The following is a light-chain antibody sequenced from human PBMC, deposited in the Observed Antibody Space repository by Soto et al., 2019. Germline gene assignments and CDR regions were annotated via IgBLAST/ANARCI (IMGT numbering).Light chain of an antibody. CDR3: QHLNTYPIT. J-gene: IGKJ5*01. CDR2: AAS. Sequence: IQLTRSQSSLYASVRDRVTISWRASQDISTHLAWFAQKPGRAPQLLTYAASTLHSGVPSRFSGSGSGTDFTLTISSLKPEDFATYYCQHLNTYPITFGPGTRLEIK. V-gene: IGKV1-9*01. CDR1: QDISTH.